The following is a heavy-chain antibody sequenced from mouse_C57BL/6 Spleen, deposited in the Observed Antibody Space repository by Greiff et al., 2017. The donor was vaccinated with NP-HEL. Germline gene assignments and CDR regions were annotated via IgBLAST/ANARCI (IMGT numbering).Heavy chain of an antibody. CDR1: GFTFSSYA. Sequence: EVQRVESGGGLVKPGGSLKLSCAASGFTFSSYAMSWVRQTPEKRLEWVATISDGGSYTYYPDNVKGRVTISRDNAKNNLYLQMSHLKSEDTAMYYCARDRDYYAMDYWGQGTSVTVSS. D-gene: IGHD3-3*01. CDR3: ARDRDYYAMDY. J-gene: IGHJ4*01. CDR2: ISDGGSYT. V-gene: IGHV5-4*01.